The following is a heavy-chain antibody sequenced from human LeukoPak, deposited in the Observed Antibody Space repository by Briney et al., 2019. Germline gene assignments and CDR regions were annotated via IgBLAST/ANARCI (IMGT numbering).Heavy chain of an antibody. CDR3: ARHLLVGSIPDYFDY. V-gene: IGHV4-31*03. D-gene: IGHD1-26*01. CDR2: IYYTGST. J-gene: IGHJ4*02. CDR1: GGSIYSGGYY. Sequence: NPSQTLSLTCTVSGGSIYSGGYYRSWIRQHPGKGLEWIGYIYYTGSTYNPSLKSRVAISVDTSKNQFSLILNSVTAADTAVYYCARHLLVGSIPDYFDYWGQGTLVTVSS.